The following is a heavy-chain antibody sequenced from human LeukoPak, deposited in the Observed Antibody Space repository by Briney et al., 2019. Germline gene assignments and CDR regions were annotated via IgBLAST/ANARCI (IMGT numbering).Heavy chain of an antibody. Sequence: TGGSLRLSCAASGFTFSSYSMNWVRQAPGKGLEWVSSISSSSSYIYYADSVKGRFTISRDNAKNSLYLQMNSLRAEDTAVYYCARDSTSYGDYTAFDIWGQGTMVTVSS. CDR3: ARDSTSYGDYTAFDI. D-gene: IGHD4-17*01. CDR2: ISSSSSYI. J-gene: IGHJ3*02. CDR1: GFTFSSYS. V-gene: IGHV3-21*01.